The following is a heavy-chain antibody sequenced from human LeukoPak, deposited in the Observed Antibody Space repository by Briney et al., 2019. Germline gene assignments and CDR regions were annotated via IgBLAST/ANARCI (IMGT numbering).Heavy chain of an antibody. J-gene: IGHJ4*02. D-gene: IGHD6-13*01. CDR2: INPSGGST. CDR1: GYTFTSYY. Sequence: ASVEVSCKASGYTFTSYYMHWVRQAPGQGLEWMGIINPSGGSTSYAQKFQGRVTMTRDMSTSTVDMELSSLRSEDTAVYYCARDPLDSSSWYSYFDYWGQGTLVTVSS. V-gene: IGHV1-46*01. CDR3: ARDPLDSSSWYSYFDY.